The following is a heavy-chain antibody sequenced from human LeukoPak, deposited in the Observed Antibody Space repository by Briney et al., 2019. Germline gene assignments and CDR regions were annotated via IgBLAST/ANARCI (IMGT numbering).Heavy chain of an antibody. Sequence: PSETLSLTCTVSGGSINRYFWSWIRQPPGKGLEWIGYIYYSGSTNYNPSLKSRVTISVDTSKNQFSLKLSSVTAADTAVYYCARHREAIAAADWNYWGQGTLVTVSS. CDR1: GGSINRYF. J-gene: IGHJ4*02. CDR2: IYYSGST. D-gene: IGHD6-13*01. CDR3: ARHREAIAAADWNY. V-gene: IGHV4-59*08.